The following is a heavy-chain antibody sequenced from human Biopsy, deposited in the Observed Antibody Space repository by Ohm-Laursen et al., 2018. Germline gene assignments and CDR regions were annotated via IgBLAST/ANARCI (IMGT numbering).Heavy chain of an antibody. CDR3: ARLGSGDYFPTFFDF. CDR1: GVAINGGRYY. V-gene: IGHV4-31*02. Sequence: TLSLPCTVSGVAINGGRYYWNWIRHHQGKGLEWIGIIFYSANTYYHPSLKSRVTISVDTSKNQFSLKLSSVTAADTAVYYCARLGSGDYFPTFFDFWGQGALVTVSS. CDR2: IFYSANT. J-gene: IGHJ4*02. D-gene: IGHD5-12*01.